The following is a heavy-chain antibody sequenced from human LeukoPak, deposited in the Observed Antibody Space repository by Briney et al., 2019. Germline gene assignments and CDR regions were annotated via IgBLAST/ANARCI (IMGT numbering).Heavy chain of an antibody. V-gene: IGHV3-74*01. CDR1: GFTFSSYW. D-gene: IGHD2-2*01. Sequence: PGGSLRLSCAASGFTFSSYWMHWVHQAPGKGLVWVSRINSDGSSTSYADSVKGRFTISRDNAKNTLYLQMNSLRAEDTAVYYCARSAAAMLFDYWGQGTLVTVSS. CDR2: INSDGSST. CDR3: ARSAAAMLFDY. J-gene: IGHJ4*02.